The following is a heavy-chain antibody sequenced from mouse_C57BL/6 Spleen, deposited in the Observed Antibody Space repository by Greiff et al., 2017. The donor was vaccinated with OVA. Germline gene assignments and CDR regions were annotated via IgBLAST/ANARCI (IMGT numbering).Heavy chain of an antibody. CDR1: GFTFSDYY. J-gene: IGHJ1*03. CDR3: ARDRGYYGYDDWYFDV. D-gene: IGHD2-2*01. CDR2: INYDGSST. V-gene: IGHV5-16*01. Sequence: EVKVVESEGGLVQPGSSMKLSCTASGFTFSDYYMAWVRQVPEKGLEWVANINYDGSSTYYLDSLKSRFIISRDNAKNILYLQMSSLKSEDTATYYCARDRGYYGYDDWYFDVWGTGTTVTVSS.